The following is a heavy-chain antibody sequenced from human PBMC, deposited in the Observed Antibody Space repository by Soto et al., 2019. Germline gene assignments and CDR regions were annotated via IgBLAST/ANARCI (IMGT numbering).Heavy chain of an antibody. V-gene: IGHV4-34*01. CDR3: ARGLPSDYVILAGYSAELITVPFDY. J-gene: IGHJ4*02. D-gene: IGHD3-9*01. Sequence: PSQTLPLTWAVDGGSFRGYYWSWIRQPPGKGLEWIGEINHSGSTNYNPSLKSRVTISVDTSKNQFSLKLSSVTAADTAVYYCARGLPSDYVILAGYSAELITVPFDYWGQGTLVTVSP. CDR2: INHSGST. CDR1: GGSFRGYY.